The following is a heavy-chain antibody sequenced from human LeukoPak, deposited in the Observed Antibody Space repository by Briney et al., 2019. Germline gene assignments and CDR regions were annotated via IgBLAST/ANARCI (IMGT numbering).Heavy chain of an antibody. D-gene: IGHD3-3*01. CDR2: ISSSSSTI. V-gene: IGHV3-48*01. CDR1: GFTFSSYS. CDR3: ARTGRFLEWLLYGSPLDY. J-gene: IGHJ4*02. Sequence: GGSLRLSCAASGFTFSSYSMNWVRQAPGKGLEWVSYISSSSSTIYYADSVKGRFTISRDNAKNSLYLQMNSLRAEDTAVYYCARTGRFLEWLLYGSPLDYWGQGTLVTVSS.